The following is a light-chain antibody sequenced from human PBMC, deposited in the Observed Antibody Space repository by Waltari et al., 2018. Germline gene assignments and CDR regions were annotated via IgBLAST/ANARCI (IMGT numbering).Light chain of an antibody. Sequence: QSMLTQPPSASGTPGQRVTISCSGSYSNIGNDNVYWYQQVPGTAPKLLIYNNNLRPPGVPDRFSGSKSGTSASLAISGLRSEDEAYYYCVGWDASLSGYVFGRGTKVTVL. CDR3: VGWDASLSGYV. CDR2: NNN. V-gene: IGLV1-47*01. CDR1: YSNIGNDN. J-gene: IGLJ1*01.